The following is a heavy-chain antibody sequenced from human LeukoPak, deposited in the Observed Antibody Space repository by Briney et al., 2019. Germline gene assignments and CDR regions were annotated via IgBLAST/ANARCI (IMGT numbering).Heavy chain of an antibody. CDR2: IYYSGST. CDR3: ARHSSGWLFDC. J-gene: IGHJ4*02. V-gene: IGHV4-39*01. CDR1: GGSISSSSYY. Sequence: PSETLSLTCTVSGGSISSSSYYWGWMRQPPGKGREWIGSIYYSGSTYYNPSLKSRVTISVDTSKNQFSLKLSSVTAADTAVFYCARHSSGWLFDCWGQGTLVTVSS. D-gene: IGHD6-19*01.